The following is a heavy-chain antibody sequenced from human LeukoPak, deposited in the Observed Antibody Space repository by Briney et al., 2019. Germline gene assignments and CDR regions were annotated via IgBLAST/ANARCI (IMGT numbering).Heavy chain of an antibody. J-gene: IGHJ4*02. V-gene: IGHV4-39*01. CDR2: IYYSGST. Sequence: SETLSLTCTVSGGSISSSSYYWGWIRQPPGKGLEWIGSIYYSGSTYYNPSLKSRVTISVDTSKNQFSLKLSSVTAADTAVYYCARHDNGILWWRPEAGRDYFDYWGQGTLVTVSS. CDR1: GGSISSSSYY. D-gene: IGHD2-21*02. CDR3: ARHDNGILWWRPEAGRDYFDY.